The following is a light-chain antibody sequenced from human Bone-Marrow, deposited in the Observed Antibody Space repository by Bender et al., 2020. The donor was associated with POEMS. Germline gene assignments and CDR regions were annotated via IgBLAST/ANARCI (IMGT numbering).Light chain of an antibody. Sequence: QLVLTQSPSASASLGASVKLTCTLSSGHSSYAIAWHQQQPEKGPRFLMKLNSDGSHSKGDGIPDRFSGSSSGADRYLTISSLQSEDEALYYCSAWDDSLSGWVFGGGTKLTVL. J-gene: IGLJ3*02. CDR3: SAWDDSLSGWV. CDR2: LNSDGSH. CDR1: SGHSSYA. V-gene: IGLV4-69*02.